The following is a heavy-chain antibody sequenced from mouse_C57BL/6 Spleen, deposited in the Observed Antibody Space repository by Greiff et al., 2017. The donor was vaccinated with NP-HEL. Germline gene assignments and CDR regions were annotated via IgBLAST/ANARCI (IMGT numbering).Heavy chain of an antibody. CDR3: ARKETTVVAKGDY. J-gene: IGHJ2*01. CDR2: INPNNGGT. CDR1: GYTFTDYY. Sequence: EVQLQQSGPELVKPGASVKISCKASGYTFTDYYMNWVKQSHGKSLEWIGDINPNNGGTSYNQKFKGKATLTVDKSSSTAYMELRSLTSEDSAVYYCARKETTVVAKGDYWGQGTTLTVSS. V-gene: IGHV1-26*01. D-gene: IGHD1-1*01.